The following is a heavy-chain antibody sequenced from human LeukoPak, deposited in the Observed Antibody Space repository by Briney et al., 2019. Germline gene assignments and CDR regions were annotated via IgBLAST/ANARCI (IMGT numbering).Heavy chain of an antibody. CDR1: GGSISSSSYY. V-gene: IGHV4-39*07. J-gene: IGHJ4*02. CDR2: IYHSGST. CDR3: ARRGSRYFDY. Sequence: SETLSLTCIVSGGSISSSSYYWGWIRQPPGKGLEWIGSIYHSGSTYYNPSLKSRVTISVDTSKNQFSLKLSSVTAADTAVYYCARRGSRYFDYWGQGTLVTVSS.